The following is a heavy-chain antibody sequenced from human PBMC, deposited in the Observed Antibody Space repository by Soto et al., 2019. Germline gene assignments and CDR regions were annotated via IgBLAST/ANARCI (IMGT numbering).Heavy chain of an antibody. V-gene: IGHV3-30*18. D-gene: IGHD3-10*01. CDR3: AKDYSGYYDL. CDR1: GFTFSSYG. CDR2: ISYDGSNK. Sequence: QPGGSLRLSCAASGFTFSSYGMHWVRQAPGKGLEWAAVISYDGSNKYYADSEKGRFTISRDNSKNTLYLQMNSLRAEDTAVYYCAKDYSGYYDLWGQGTLVTVSS. J-gene: IGHJ4*02.